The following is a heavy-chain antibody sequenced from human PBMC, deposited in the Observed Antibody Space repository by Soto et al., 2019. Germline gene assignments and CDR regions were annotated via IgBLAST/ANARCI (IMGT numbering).Heavy chain of an antibody. D-gene: IGHD3-22*01. CDR2: IYHSGST. Sequence: PSETLSLTCAVSGGSISSGGYSWSWIRQPPGKGLEWIGYIYHSGSTYYNPSLKSRVTISVDRSKNQFSLKLSSVTAADTAVYYCARVISDIGIPDSSGYYNWFDPWGQGTLVNVSS. V-gene: IGHV4-30-2*01. CDR1: GGSISSGGYS. J-gene: IGHJ5*02. CDR3: ARVISDIGIPDSSGYYNWFDP.